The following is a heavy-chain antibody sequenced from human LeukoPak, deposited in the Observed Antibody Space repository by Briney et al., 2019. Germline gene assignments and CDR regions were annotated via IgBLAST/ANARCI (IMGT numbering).Heavy chain of an antibody. Sequence: SETLFLTCSVSGGSVSSGNYYWSWIRQPPGKGLEWIGYIYYSGSTDYNPSLKSRVTISVDTSKNQFSLRLSSVTAADTAVYYCAQKQWVPYYFHYWGQGALVTVSS. CDR3: AQKQWVPYYFHY. V-gene: IGHV4-61*01. J-gene: IGHJ4*02. CDR2: IYYSGST. D-gene: IGHD1-26*01. CDR1: GGSVSSGNYY.